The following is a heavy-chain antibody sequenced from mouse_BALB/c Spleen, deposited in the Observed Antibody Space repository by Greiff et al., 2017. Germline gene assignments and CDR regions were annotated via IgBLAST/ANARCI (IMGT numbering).Heavy chain of an antibody. Sequence: EVKLMESGGDLVKPGGSLKLSCAASGFTFSSYGMSWVRQTPDKRLEWVATISSGGSYTYYPDSVKGRFTISRDNAKNTLYLQMSSLKSEDTAMYYCARHAGNGYYEAWFAYWGQGTLVTVSA. V-gene: IGHV5-6*01. CDR1: GFTFSSYG. CDR2: ISSGGSYT. J-gene: IGHJ3*01. CDR3: ARHAGNGYYEAWFAY. D-gene: IGHD2-3*01.